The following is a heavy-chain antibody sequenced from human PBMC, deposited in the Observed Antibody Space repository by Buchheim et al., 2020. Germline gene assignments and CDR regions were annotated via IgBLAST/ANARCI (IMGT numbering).Heavy chain of an antibody. CDR3: ARDATYYFDSRAYYYFDY. D-gene: IGHD3-22*01. J-gene: IGHJ4*02. CDR2: IYHSGST. Sequence: QVQLQESGPGLVKASGTLSLTCAVSGGSISSSNWWSWVRQPPGKGLEWIGEIYHSGSTNYNPSLKSRVTTSVDKSKNQFSPKLSSVTAADTAVYFCARDATYYFDSRAYYYFDYWGQGTL. CDR1: GGSISSSNW. V-gene: IGHV4-4*02.